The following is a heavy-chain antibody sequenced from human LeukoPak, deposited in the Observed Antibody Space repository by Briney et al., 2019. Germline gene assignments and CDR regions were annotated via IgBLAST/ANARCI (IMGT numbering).Heavy chain of an antibody. CDR2: MYYSGGT. CDR3: ARRWLAANAFDV. CDR1: GGSISSSSYY. Sequence: SETLSLTCTVSGGSISSSSYYWGWIRQPPGKGLEWIGSMYYSGGTYYNPSLKSRVTISVDTSKNEFSLKLSSVTAADTAVYYCARRWLAANAFDVWGQGTLVTVSS. J-gene: IGHJ3*01. V-gene: IGHV4-39*01. D-gene: IGHD2-15*01.